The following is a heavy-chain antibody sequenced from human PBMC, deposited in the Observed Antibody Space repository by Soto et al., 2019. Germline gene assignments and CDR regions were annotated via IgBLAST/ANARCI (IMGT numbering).Heavy chain of an antibody. J-gene: IGHJ5*02. CDR1: TFTFTTYA. Sequence: GGSLRLSCTSSTFTFTTYAMSWVRQAPGKGLEWVSAISGSGDRTFYADSLKGRFTISRDNSKNTLYLQMNSLRVEDTAIYYCAKGVYGSSPYNWFDPWGQGNPVTVSS. CDR3: AKGVYGSSPYNWFDP. D-gene: IGHD2-15*01. CDR2: ISGSGDRT. V-gene: IGHV3-23*01.